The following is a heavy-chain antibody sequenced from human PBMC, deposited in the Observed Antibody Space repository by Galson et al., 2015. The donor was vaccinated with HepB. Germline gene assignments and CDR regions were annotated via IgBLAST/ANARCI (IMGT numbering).Heavy chain of an antibody. D-gene: IGHD6-13*01. CDR3: ARDPGYSSSWYWVY. Sequence: SLRLSCAASGFTFSSYAMHWVRQAPGKGLEWVAVISYDGSNKYYADSVKGRFTISRDNSKNTLYLQMNSLRAEDTAVYYCARDPGYSSSWYWVYWGQGTLVTVSS. J-gene: IGHJ4*02. CDR2: ISYDGSNK. V-gene: IGHV3-30-3*01. CDR1: GFTFSSYA.